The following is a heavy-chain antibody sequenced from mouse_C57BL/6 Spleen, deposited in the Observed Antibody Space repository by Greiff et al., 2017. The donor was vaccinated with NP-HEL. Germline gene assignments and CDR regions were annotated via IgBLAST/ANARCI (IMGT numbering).Heavy chain of an antibody. CDR3: TTLLITTVVARGDY. J-gene: IGHJ4*01. CDR2: IDPEDGDT. Sequence: EVQLQQSGAELVRPGASVKLSCTASGFNITDYYMHWVKQRPEQGLEWIGRIDPEDGDTEYAPKFQGQATMTADTSSNTAYLQLSSLTSEDTAVYYCTTLLITTVVARGDYWGQGTSVTVSS. V-gene: IGHV14-1*01. CDR1: GFNITDYY. D-gene: IGHD1-1*01.